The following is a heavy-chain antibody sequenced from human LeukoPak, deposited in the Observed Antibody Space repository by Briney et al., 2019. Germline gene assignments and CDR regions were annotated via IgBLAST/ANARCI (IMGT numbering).Heavy chain of an antibody. Sequence: PGGSLRLSCAASGFTFSNAWMNWVRQAPGKGLEWVGRIKSDTDGGTTDFAAPVKGRFTISRDDSKNTLYLQMNRLTSEDTAVYYCAQGSGFYCDYWGQGTLVTVSS. CDR3: AQGSGFYCDY. CDR1: GFTFSNAW. V-gene: IGHV3-15*07. CDR2: IKSDTDGGTT. D-gene: IGHD3-22*01. J-gene: IGHJ4*02.